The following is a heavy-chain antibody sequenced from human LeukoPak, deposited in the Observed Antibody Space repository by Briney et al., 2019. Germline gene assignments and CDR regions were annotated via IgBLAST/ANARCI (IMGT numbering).Heavy chain of an antibody. V-gene: IGHV4-30-4*01. CDR2: IYYSGST. CDR3: ARPRSGYPGLFDY. Sequence: SETLSLTCTVSGGSISSSNYYWSWIRQPPGKGLEWIGYIYYSGSTYYDPSLKSRVTISVDTSKNQFSLMLSSVTAADTAVYYCARPRSGYPGLFDYWGQGTLVTVSS. D-gene: IGHD3-22*01. J-gene: IGHJ4*02. CDR1: GGSISSSNYY.